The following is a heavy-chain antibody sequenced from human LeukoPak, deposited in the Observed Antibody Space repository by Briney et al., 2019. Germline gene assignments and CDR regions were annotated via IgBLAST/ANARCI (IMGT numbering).Heavy chain of an antibody. CDR1: GGSIRSYY. CDR2: VYHSGST. Sequence: SETLSLTCIVSGGSIRSYYWSWIRQSPGKGLEWIGYVYHSGSTNYNPSLKSRVTISVDTSENQFSLRLSSVTAADTAMYYCARSIPTFGTAVAGYHFFDYWGQGTLVTVSS. CDR3: ARSIPTFGTAVAGYHFFDY. V-gene: IGHV4-59*08. J-gene: IGHJ4*02. D-gene: IGHD6-19*01.